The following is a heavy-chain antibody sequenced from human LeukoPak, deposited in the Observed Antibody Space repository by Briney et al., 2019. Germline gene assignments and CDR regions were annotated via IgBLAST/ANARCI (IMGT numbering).Heavy chain of an antibody. V-gene: IGHV4-59*08. CDR3: ARQVGSGWLFDY. CDR1: GGSFSGYY. J-gene: IGHJ4*02. CDR2: IYYSGST. Sequence: SETLSLTCAVYGGSFSGYYWSWIRQPPGKGLEWIGYIYYSGSTNYNPSLTSRVTISVDTSKNQFSLKLSSVTAADTAVYYCARQVGSGWLFDYWGQGTLVTVSS. D-gene: IGHD6-19*01.